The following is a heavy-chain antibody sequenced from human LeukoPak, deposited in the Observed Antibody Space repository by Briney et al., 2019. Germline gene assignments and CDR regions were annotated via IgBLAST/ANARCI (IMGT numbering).Heavy chain of an antibody. J-gene: IGHJ4*02. Sequence: AGGSLRLSCAASGFTFSSYWMSWVRQAPGKGLEWVANIKQDGSEKYYVDSVKGRFTISRDNPKNSLYLQMNSLRAEDTALYYCTKRIATAGFDYWGQGTLVTVSS. CDR3: TKRIATAGFDY. CDR2: IKQDGSEK. V-gene: IGHV3-7*03. CDR1: GFTFSSYW. D-gene: IGHD6-13*01.